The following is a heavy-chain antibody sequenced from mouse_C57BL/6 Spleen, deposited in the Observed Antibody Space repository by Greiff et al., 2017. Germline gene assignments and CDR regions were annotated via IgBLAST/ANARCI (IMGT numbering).Heavy chain of an antibody. CDR2: IDPETGGT. CDR3: TRVGYDYYRDFDY. Sequence: QVQLQQSGAELVRPGASVTLSCKASGYTFTDYEMHWVKQTPVHGLEWIGAIDPETGGTAYNQKFKGKAILTADKSSSTAYMELRSLTSEDSAVYYCTRVGYDYYRDFDYGGQGTTRTVSS. V-gene: IGHV1-15*01. CDR1: GYTFTDYE. J-gene: IGHJ2*01. D-gene: IGHD2-4*01.